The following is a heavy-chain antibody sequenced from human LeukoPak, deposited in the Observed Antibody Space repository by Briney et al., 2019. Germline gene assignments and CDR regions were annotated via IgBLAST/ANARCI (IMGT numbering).Heavy chain of an antibody. CDR3: ARDSRWLRYFDWLPFDY. CDR1: GFTFSSYE. Sequence: TGGSLRLSCAASGFTFSSYEMNWVRQAPGKGLEWVSYISSSGSTIYYADSVKGRFTISRDNAKNSLYLQMNSLRAEDTAVYYCARDSRWLRYFDWLPFDYWGQGTLVTVSS. V-gene: IGHV3-48*03. CDR2: ISSSGSTI. J-gene: IGHJ4*02. D-gene: IGHD3-9*01.